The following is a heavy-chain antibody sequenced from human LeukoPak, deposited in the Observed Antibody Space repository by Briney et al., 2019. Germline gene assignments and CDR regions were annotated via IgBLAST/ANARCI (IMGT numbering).Heavy chain of an antibody. V-gene: IGHV3-11*04. CDR3: ARFLNGDYCFDY. Sequence: GGSLRLSCAASGFTFNDYYMSWIRQAPGKGLEWVSYISSDGSTIYYADSVKGRFTVSRDNAKNSLYLQMNSLRAEDTAVYYCARFLNGDYCFDYWGQGTLVTVSS. D-gene: IGHD4-17*01. CDR1: GFTFNDYY. CDR2: ISSDGSTI. J-gene: IGHJ4*02.